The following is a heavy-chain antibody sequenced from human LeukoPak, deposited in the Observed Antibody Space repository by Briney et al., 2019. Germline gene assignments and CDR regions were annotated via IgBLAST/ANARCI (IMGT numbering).Heavy chain of an antibody. V-gene: IGHV6-1*01. CDR2: TYYRSKWYN. CDR3: ARDEGASGWYTFDS. Sequence: SQTLSLTCAISGDSVSSKNGAWNWIRQSPSRGLEWLVRTYYRSKWYNDYAVFMQGRISINPDTSKNQFSLQLNSVTPEDTAVYYCARDEGASGWYTFDSWGQGTLVTVS. J-gene: IGHJ4*02. CDR1: GDSVSSKNGA. D-gene: IGHD6-19*01.